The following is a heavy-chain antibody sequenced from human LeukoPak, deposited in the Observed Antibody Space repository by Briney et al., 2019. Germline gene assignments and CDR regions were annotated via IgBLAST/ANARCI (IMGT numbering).Heavy chain of an antibody. CDR1: GFTFSSYS. D-gene: IGHD3-10*01. Sequence: GGSLRLSCAASGFTFSSYSMNWVRQAPGKGLEWVSSISSSSSCIYYADSVKGRFTISRDNAKNSLYLQMNSLRAEDTAVYYCARDLYGSGSLGLGMDVWGQGTTVTVSS. CDR2: ISSSSSCI. J-gene: IGHJ6*02. V-gene: IGHV3-21*01. CDR3: ARDLYGSGSLGLGMDV.